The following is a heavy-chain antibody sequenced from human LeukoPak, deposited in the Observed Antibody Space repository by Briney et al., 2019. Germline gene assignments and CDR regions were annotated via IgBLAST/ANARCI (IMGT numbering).Heavy chain of an antibody. V-gene: IGHV1-69*04. CDR2: IIPILGIA. Sequence: ASVKVSCKASGGTFSSYAISWVRQAPGQGLEWMGRIIPILGIANYAQKFQGGVTITADKSTSTAYMELSSLRSEDTAVYYCARVSVAGHGGYYFDYWGQGTLVTVSS. D-gene: IGHD6-19*01. CDR1: GGTFSSYA. J-gene: IGHJ4*02. CDR3: ARVSVAGHGGYYFDY.